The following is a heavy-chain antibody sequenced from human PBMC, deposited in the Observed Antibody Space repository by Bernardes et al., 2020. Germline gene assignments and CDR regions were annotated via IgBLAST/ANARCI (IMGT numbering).Heavy chain of an antibody. J-gene: IGHJ4*02. V-gene: IGHV4-4*02. D-gene: IGHD5-12*01. Sequence: SGTLTLTCVVSGGSIRSSNWWSWVRQSPGKGLEWIGEIYHRGTTDYNPSLKRRVTISIDKSKNQFSLQLRSVTAADTAVYYCARGFSGYSLDYWGQGTLVTVSS. CDR3: ARGFSGYSLDY. CDR1: GGSIRSSNW. CDR2: IYHRGTT.